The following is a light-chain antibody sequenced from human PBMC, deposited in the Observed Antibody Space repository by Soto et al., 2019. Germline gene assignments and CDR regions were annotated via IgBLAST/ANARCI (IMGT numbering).Light chain of an antibody. Sequence: AIQLTQSPSSLSASVGDTVSITCRASQGISSALAWYQQSPGKAPRLLIYDASSLESGVPSRFSGSGSGTDFTLTISSLQPEDFATHYCQHFNNYPLTFGGGTKVEIK. V-gene: IGKV1D-13*01. CDR3: QHFNNYPLT. J-gene: IGKJ4*01. CDR2: DAS. CDR1: QGISSA.